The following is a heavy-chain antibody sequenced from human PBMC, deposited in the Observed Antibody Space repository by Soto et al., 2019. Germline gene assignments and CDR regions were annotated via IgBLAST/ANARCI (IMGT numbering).Heavy chain of an antibody. J-gene: IGHJ5*02. CDR3: ATAVYCRSAGCSNWFDP. D-gene: IGHD2-2*01. CDR2: IYYSGST. CDR1: GGSISTGDYY. V-gene: IGHV4-30-4*01. Sequence: QVQLQESGPGLVKPSQTLSLTCTVSGGSISTGDYYWGWIRQPPGKGLEWIGYIYYSGSTYYNPSLNSRVTISLDTSKNQFSLTMSSVTAADTAVYFCATAVYCRSAGCSNWFDPWGQGTLVTVSS.